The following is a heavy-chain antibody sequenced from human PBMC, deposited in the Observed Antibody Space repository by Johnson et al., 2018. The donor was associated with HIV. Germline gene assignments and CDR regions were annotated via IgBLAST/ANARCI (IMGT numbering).Heavy chain of an antibody. CDR2: ISSSGSTI. D-gene: IGHD3-22*01. J-gene: IGHJ3*02. CDR3: ARYHYYDSRLNDAFDI. CDR1: GFTFSDYY. Sequence: QVQLVESGGGLVQPGGSLRLSCAASGFTFSDYYMSWIRQAPGKGLEWVSHISSSGSTIYYADSVKGRFTISRDNAKNSLYLQMNSLRAEDTAVYYCARYHYYDSRLNDAFDIWGQVTMVTVSS. V-gene: IGHV3-11*04.